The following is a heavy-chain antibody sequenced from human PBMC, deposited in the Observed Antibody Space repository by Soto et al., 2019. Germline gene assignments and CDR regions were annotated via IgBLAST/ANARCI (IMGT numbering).Heavy chain of an antibody. V-gene: IGHV1-69*13. CDR2: IIPIFGTA. D-gene: IGHD3-3*01. Sequence: ASVKVSCKASGGTFSSYAISWVRQAPGQGLEWMGGIIPIFGTANYAQKFQGRVTITADESTSTAYMELSSLRSEDTAVYYCASRWLVFGVVSLRVNYYYGMDVWGQGTTVTAP. CDR3: ASRWLVFGVVSLRVNYYYGMDV. J-gene: IGHJ6*02. CDR1: GGTFSSYA.